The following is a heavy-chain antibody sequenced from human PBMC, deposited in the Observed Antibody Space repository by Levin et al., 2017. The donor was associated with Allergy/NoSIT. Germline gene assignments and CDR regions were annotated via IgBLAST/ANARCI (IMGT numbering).Heavy chain of an antibody. CDR2: ISPSGNTR. Sequence: GGSLRLSCAASGFIFSNFGMNWVRQAPGKGLEWVSYISPSGNTRHYIDSVKGRFTISRDNGKNSLYLQMNSLRAEDTALYYCATGFTTGGDWGHGTLVTVSS. CDR1: GFIFSNFG. D-gene: IGHD3-16*01. J-gene: IGHJ4*01. V-gene: IGHV3-48*01. CDR3: ATGFTTGGD.